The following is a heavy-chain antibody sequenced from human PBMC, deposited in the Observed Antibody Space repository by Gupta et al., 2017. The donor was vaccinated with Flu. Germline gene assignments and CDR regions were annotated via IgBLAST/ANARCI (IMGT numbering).Heavy chain of an antibody. Sequence: QVQMVESGGGVVQPGGSLRLSCTASAFTFSRYGTHWVRQAPGKGLEWVAIIWHDGSNYYYTDSVKGRFIISRDNSKDTVYLQMNSLRVEDTAVYYCARLFYSNLLGGLDVWGKGTTVTVSS. J-gene: IGHJ6*04. CDR2: IWHDGSNY. CDR1: AFTFSRYG. CDR3: ARLFYSNLLGGLDV. D-gene: IGHD2/OR15-2a*01. V-gene: IGHV3-33*01.